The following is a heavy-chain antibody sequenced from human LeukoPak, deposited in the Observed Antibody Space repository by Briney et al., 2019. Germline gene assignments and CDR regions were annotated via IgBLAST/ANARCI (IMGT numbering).Heavy chain of an antibody. D-gene: IGHD2-21*01. J-gene: IGHJ6*02. CDR1: GGSISSYY. CDR2: IYYSGST. CDR3: ARHRHNYGMDV. Sequence: PSETLSLTCTVSGGSISSYYWSWIRQPPGKGLEWIGYIYYSGSTNYNPSLKSRVTISVDTSKNQSSLKLSSVTAADTAVYYCARHRHNYGMDVWGQGTTVTVSS. V-gene: IGHV4-59*08.